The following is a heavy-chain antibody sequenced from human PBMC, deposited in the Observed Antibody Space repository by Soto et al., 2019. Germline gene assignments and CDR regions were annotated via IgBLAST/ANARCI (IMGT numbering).Heavy chain of an antibody. V-gene: IGHV4-34*01. CDR2: INHSGTT. J-gene: IGHJ4*02. CDR1: GGSFSGYY. D-gene: IGHD3-9*01. CDR3: ARGRVLRYFDFVY. Sequence: QVQLQQWGAGLLKPSETLSLTCAVYGGSFSGYYWSWIRQPPGKGLEWIGEINHSGTTNYNPSLKSRVTISVDTSKNQFSLKLSSVTAADTAVYYCARGRVLRYFDFVYWGQGTLVTVSS.